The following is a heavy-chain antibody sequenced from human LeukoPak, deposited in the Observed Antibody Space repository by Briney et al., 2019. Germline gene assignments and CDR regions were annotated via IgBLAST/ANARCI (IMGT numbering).Heavy chain of an antibody. D-gene: IGHD2/OR15-2a*01. CDR3: ARDLGVVSHYYFDY. CDR2: ISSSSSTI. V-gene: IGHV3-48*01. CDR1: GFTFSSYS. J-gene: IGHJ4*02. Sequence: GGSLRLSCAASGFTFSSYSMNWVRQAPGKGPEWVSYISSSSSTIYYADSVKGRSTISRDNAKNSLYLQMNSLRAEDTAVYYCARDLGVVSHYYFDYWGQGTLVTVSS.